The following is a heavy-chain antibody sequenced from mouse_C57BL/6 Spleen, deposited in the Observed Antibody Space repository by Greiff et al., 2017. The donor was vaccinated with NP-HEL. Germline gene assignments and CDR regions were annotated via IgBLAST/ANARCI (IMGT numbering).Heavy chain of an antibody. J-gene: IGHJ4*01. CDR1: GFTFSDYY. CDR2: ISNGGGST. D-gene: IGHD2-12*01. CDR3: ARSYAYYRDAMDY. V-gene: IGHV5-12*01. Sequence: EVMLVESGGGLVQPGGSLKLSCAASGFTFSDYYMYWVRQTPEKRLEWVAYISNGGGSTYYPDTVKGRFTISIDNAKNTLYLQMSRLKSEDTAMYYCARSYAYYRDAMDYWGQGTSVTVSS.